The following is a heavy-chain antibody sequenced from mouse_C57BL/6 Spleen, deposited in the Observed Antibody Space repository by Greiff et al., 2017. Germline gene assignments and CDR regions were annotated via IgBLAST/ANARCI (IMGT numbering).Heavy chain of an antibody. J-gene: IGHJ2*01. CDR2: IWSGGST. CDR3: ARNGRGSSYFDY. CDR1: GFSLTSYG. Sequence: QVQLQQSGPGLVQPSQSLSITCTVSGFSLTSYGVHWVRQSPGKGLEWLGVIWSGGSTDYNAAFISRLSLSKDNSKSQVFFKMNSLQADDTAIYYCARNGRGSSYFDYWGQGTTLTVSS. D-gene: IGHD1-1*01. V-gene: IGHV2-2*01.